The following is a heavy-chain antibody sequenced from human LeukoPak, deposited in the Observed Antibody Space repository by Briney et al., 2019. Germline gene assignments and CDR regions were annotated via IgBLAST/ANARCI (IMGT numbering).Heavy chain of an antibody. V-gene: IGHV3-30*18. D-gene: IGHD2-15*01. J-gene: IGHJ4*02. CDR2: ISYDGSNK. CDR1: GFTFSSYG. CDR3: AKVIGYCSGGSCYPTDY. Sequence: GGSLRLSCAASGFTFSSYGMHWVRQAPGKGLEWVAVISYDGSNKYYADSVKGRFTISRDNSKNTLYLQMNSLRAEDTAVYYCAKVIGYCSGGSCYPTDYWGQGTLVTVSS.